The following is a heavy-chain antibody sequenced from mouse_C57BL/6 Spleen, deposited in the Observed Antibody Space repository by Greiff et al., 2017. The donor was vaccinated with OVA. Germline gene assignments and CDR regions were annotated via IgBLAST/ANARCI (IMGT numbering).Heavy chain of an antibody. J-gene: IGHJ2*01. Sequence: QVQLQQPGAELVKPGASVKLSCKASGYTFTSYWMQWVKQRPGQGLEWIGEIDPSDSYPNYNQKFKGKATLTVDTSSSTAYMQLSSLTSEDSAVYYCARNYGSSYDDYWGQGTTLTVSS. CDR2: IDPSDSYP. CDR3: ARNYGSSYDDY. D-gene: IGHD1-1*01. CDR1: GYTFTSYW. V-gene: IGHV1-50*01.